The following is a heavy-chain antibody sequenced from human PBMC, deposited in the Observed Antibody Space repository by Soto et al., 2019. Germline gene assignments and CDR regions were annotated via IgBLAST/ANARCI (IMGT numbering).Heavy chain of an antibody. J-gene: IGHJ2*01. V-gene: IGHV4-34*01. CDR3: AREVPSRYFDL. Sequence: QVRLQQWGAGLLKPSETLPLTCAVYGGSFSDYYWSWVRQPPGKGLEWIGEINHSGSTNYNPSLKSRVTISVDTSKNQFSLKLNSVNAADTAVYYCAREVPSRYFDLWGRGTPVTVSS. CDR2: INHSGST. D-gene: IGHD3-10*01. CDR1: GGSFSDYY.